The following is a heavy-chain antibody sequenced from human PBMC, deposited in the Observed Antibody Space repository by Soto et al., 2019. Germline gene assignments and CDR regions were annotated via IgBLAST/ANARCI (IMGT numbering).Heavy chain of an antibody. J-gene: IGHJ5*02. CDR2: IYWDDDR. Sequence: QITLKESGPTLVKPTQTLTLTCTFSGFSFSTSGVGVGWIRQPPGKALEWLALIYWDDDRRYSPSLRSRLTITKDTSKNQVVLPMTNMDPVDTATYYCVSGSFPNWFDPWGQGTLVTVSS. D-gene: IGHD3-10*01. CDR1: GFSFSTSGVG. V-gene: IGHV2-5*02. CDR3: VSGSFPNWFDP.